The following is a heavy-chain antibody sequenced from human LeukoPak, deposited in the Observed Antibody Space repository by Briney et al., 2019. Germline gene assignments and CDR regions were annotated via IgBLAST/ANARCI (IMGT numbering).Heavy chain of an antibody. J-gene: IGHJ3*02. CDR1: GFTFSSYA. CDR3: AKGSVPVVAMNAFEI. V-gene: IGHV3-23*01. CDR2: ISGSGGST. D-gene: IGHD2-2*01. Sequence: GGSLRLSCAASGFTFSSYAMSWVRQAPGEGLEWVSVISGSGGSTYYADSVKGRLTISRDNSKNTLFLQMNSLRAEDTAVYYCAKGSVPVVAMNAFEIWGQGTMVTVSS.